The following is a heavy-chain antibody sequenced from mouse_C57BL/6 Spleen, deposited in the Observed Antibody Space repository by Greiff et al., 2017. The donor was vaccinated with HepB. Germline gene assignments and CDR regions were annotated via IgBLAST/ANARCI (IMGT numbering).Heavy chain of an antibody. CDR1: GYTFTSYG. CDR3: TGGGNWDIDD. CDR2: ISPAGSYT. J-gene: IGHJ1*03. Sequence: QVQLLQPGAGLVMPGASLKLSCTASGYTFTSYGMPWVHQRPGQGLEWVAEISPAGSYTNYAQTFKGQSTLTRDNSWSTPYMQLSSLTSEDSAVYYCTGGGNWDIDDWGKGTSVTVSS. V-gene: IGHV1-69*01. D-gene: IGHD4-1*01.